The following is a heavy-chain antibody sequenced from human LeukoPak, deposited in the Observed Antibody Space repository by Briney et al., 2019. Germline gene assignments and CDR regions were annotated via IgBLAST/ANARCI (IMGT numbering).Heavy chain of an antibody. D-gene: IGHD3-10*01. CDR1: GFTFSSYA. J-gene: IGHJ4*02. CDR2: FSGSGGST. CDR3: AKSSSGSSYNVLDY. V-gene: IGHV3-23*01. Sequence: GSLRLSCAASGFTFSSYAMSWVRQAPGKGLEWVSAFSGSGGSTYYADSVKGRFTISRDDSKNTLYLQMNSLRAEDTAVYYCAKSSSGSSYNVLDYWGQGTLVTVSS.